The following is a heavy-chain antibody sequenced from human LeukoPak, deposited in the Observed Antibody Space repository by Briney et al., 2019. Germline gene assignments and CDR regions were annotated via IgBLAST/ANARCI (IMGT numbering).Heavy chain of an antibody. V-gene: IGHV1-18*01. Sequence: DSVKVSCKASGYTFTSYGISWVRQAPGQGLEWMGWISAYNGNTNYAQKLQGRVTMTTDTSTSTAYMELRSLRSDDTAVYYCARVGAVAGTSFYFDYWGQGTLVTVSS. CDR3: ARVGAVAGTSFYFDY. CDR1: GYTFTSYG. CDR2: ISAYNGNT. J-gene: IGHJ4*02. D-gene: IGHD6-19*01.